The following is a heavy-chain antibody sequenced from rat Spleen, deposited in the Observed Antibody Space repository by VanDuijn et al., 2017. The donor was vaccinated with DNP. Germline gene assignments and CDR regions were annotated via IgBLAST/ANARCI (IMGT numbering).Heavy chain of an antibody. Sequence: EVQLVESGGGLSQPGRSLKVSCAASGFTFTNYDMAWVRQGPTKGLEWVASIRVVGNKTYYRDSVKGRFTVSRDNEKSTLYLQMDSLRSEDTASYYCAKYTYYDGSYYGVMNAWGQGASVTVSS. D-gene: IGHD1-12*02. CDR1: GFTFTNYD. CDR3: AKYTYYDGSYYGVMNA. V-gene: IGHV5S23*01. J-gene: IGHJ4*01. CDR2: IRVVGNKT.